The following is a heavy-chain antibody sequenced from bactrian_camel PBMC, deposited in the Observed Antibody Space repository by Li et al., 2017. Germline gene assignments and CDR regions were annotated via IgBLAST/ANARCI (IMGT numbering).Heavy chain of an antibody. J-gene: IGHJ6*01. CDR1: GFTFSGYA. Sequence: DVQLVESGGGLVQPGGSLRLSCAASGFTFSGYAMSWVRQAPGKGLEWVSAIDSGGGVTGYADSVKGRFTISRDNAQNTLYLQLNSLKTEDTAMYYCAKDRYGGSYYGADFGYWGQGTQVTVS. CDR2: IDSGGGVT. D-gene: IGHD6*01. V-gene: IGHV3S42*01. CDR3: AKDRYGGSYYGADFGY.